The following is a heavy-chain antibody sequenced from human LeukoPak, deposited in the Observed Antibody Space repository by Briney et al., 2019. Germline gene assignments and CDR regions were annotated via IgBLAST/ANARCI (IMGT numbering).Heavy chain of an antibody. V-gene: IGHV4-31*03. CDR3: AREPSAPYGDYFDY. Sequence: TSETLSLTCSVSGGSISTGGYYWSWIRQHPGKGREWIVYIYDSGNTYYNPSLKSRVTISVDTPKNQFSLKLGSVTVADTAVYYCAREPSAPYGDYFDYWGQGTRVTVAS. D-gene: IGHD4-17*01. CDR1: GGSISTGGYY. CDR2: IYDSGNT. J-gene: IGHJ4*02.